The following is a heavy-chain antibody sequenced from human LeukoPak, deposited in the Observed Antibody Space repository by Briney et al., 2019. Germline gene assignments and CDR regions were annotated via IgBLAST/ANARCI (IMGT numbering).Heavy chain of an antibody. J-gene: IGHJ6*04. CDR2: ISYDGSNK. D-gene: IGHD2-2*01. V-gene: IGHV3-30*04. Sequence: GRSLRLSCAASGFTFSSYAMHWVRQAPGKGLEWVAVISYDGSNKYYADSVKGRFTISRDNSKYTLYLQMNSLRAEDTAVYYCARGVVPAAYYYYGMDVWGKGTTVTVSS. CDR1: GFTFSSYA. CDR3: ARGVVPAAYYYYGMDV.